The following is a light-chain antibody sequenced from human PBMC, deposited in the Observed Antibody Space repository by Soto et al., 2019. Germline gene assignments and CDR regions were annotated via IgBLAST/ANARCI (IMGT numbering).Light chain of an antibody. J-gene: IGKJ1*01. V-gene: IGKV3-15*01. CDR3: QQYNNWPPT. CDR1: QSVNSN. Sequence: EIVMTQSPATLSVSPGERATLSCRASQSVNSNLAWYQQKPGQAPRLLIYGASTRATGIPARFSDSGSGTESTLTISSLQSEDFAVYYCQQYNNWPPTFGQGTTLEIK. CDR2: GAS.